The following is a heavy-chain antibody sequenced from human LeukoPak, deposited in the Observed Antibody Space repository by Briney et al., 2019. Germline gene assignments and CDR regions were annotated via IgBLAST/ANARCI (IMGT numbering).Heavy chain of an antibody. V-gene: IGHV3-23*01. D-gene: IGHD4-17*01. J-gene: IGHJ4*02. Sequence: TGGSLRLSCAASGFTFSSYAMSWVRQAPGKGLEWVSAISGSGGSTYYADSVKGRFTISRDNSKNTLYLQMNSLRAEDTAVYYCARDEYIHGDLTNFDSWGQGTLVIVSS. CDR1: GFTFSSYA. CDR3: ARDEYIHGDLTNFDS. CDR2: ISGSGGST.